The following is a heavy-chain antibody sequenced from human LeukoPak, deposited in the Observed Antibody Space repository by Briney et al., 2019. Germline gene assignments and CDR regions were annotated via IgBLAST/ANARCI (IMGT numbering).Heavy chain of an antibody. CDR1: GFTFSSYG. CDR2: ISGSGGST. CDR3: AKDQYYSDAFDI. J-gene: IGHJ3*02. V-gene: IGHV3-23*01. Sequence: PPGGSLRLSCAASGFTFSSYGMHWVRQAPGKGLEWASAISGSGGSTYYADSVKGRFTISRDNSKNTLYLQMNSLRAEDTAVYYCAKDQYYSDAFDIWGQGTMVTVSS. D-gene: IGHD3-10*01.